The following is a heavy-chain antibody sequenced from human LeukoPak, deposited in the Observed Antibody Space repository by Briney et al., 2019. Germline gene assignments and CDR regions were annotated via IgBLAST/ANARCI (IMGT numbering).Heavy chain of an antibody. D-gene: IGHD2-21*02. CDR3: ARGGPQAYCGGDCYFDY. Sequence: PGRSLRLSCAASGFTFSTYGMHWVRQAPGKGLEWVAVISYDGSNKYYADSVKGRFTISRDNSKNTLSLQIHSLRAEDTAVYYCARGGPQAYCGGDCYFDYWGQGSLVTVSS. J-gene: IGHJ4*02. V-gene: IGHV3-30*03. CDR1: GFTFSTYG. CDR2: ISYDGSNK.